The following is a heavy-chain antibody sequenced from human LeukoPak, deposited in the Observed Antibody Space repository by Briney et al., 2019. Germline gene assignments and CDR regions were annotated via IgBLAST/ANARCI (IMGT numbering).Heavy chain of an antibody. CDR1: GFTFSNYW. V-gene: IGHV3-7*01. Sequence: GGSLRLSCAPSGFTFSNYWMSGVRQAPGKGLEGVANIKQDGSEKYYVDSAKGRFTISRDNAKNSVYLQMNSLRAEDTAVYYCVRDPVGNYGSGTYPPSWGQGTLVTVSS. J-gene: IGHJ4*02. D-gene: IGHD3-10*01. CDR2: IKQDGSEK. CDR3: VRDPVGNYGSGTYPPS.